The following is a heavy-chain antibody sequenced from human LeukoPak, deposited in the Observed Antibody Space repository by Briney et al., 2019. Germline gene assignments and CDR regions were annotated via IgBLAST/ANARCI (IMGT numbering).Heavy chain of an antibody. Sequence: KPSETLSLTCTVSGGSIRSYYWSWIRQPAGKALEWIGRIYTSGSTNYNPSLKSRVTMSVDTSKNQFSLKLSSVTAADTAVYYCARGAYCGGDCYRDAFDIWGQGTMVTVSS. CDR3: ARGAYCGGDCYRDAFDI. CDR2: IYTSGST. CDR1: GGSIRSYY. J-gene: IGHJ3*02. V-gene: IGHV4-4*07. D-gene: IGHD2-21*02.